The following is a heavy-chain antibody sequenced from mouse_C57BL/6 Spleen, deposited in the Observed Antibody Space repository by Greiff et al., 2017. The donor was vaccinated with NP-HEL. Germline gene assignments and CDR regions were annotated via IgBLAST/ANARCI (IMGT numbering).Heavy chain of an antibody. CDR2: INPGSGGT. V-gene: IGHV1-54*01. CDR1: GYAFTNYL. CDR3: ARRTIRFAY. J-gene: IGHJ3*01. Sequence: QVQLQQSGAELVRPGTSVKVSCKASGYAFTNYLIEWVKQRPGQGLEWIGVINPGSGGTNYNEKFKGKATLTADKSSSTAYMQLSSLTSEDSAVYFCARRTIRFAYWGQGTLVTVSA. D-gene: IGHD2-12*01.